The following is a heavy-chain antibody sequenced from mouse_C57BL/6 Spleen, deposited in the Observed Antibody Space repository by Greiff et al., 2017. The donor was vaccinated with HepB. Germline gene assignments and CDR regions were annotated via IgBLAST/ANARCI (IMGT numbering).Heavy chain of an antibody. CDR1: GYTFTDYE. CDR2: IDPETGGT. J-gene: IGHJ2*01. V-gene: IGHV1-15*01. Sequence: VQLVESGAELVRPGASVTLSCKASGYTFTDYEMHWVKQTPVHGLEWIGAIDPETGGTAYNQKFKGKAILTADKSSSTAYMELRSLTSEDSAVYYCTRRRGYYFDYWGQGTTLTVSS. CDR3: TRRRGYYFDY.